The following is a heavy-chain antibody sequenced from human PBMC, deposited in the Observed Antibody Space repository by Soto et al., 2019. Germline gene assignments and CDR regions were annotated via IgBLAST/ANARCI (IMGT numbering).Heavy chain of an antibody. CDR1: GFSLSTSGVG. V-gene: IGHV2-5*02. CDR2: IYWDDDK. CDR3: AQVPCIAFLPNYYFDY. J-gene: IGHJ4*02. D-gene: IGHD6-13*01. Sequence: QITLKESGPTLVKPTQTLTLTCTFSGFSLSTSGVGVGWIRQPPGKALEWLALIYWDDDKRYSPSLKSRLTITKDSAKNHLVLTMANLDPVDTTTYSCAQVPCIAFLPNYYFDYWGQGTLVTVSS.